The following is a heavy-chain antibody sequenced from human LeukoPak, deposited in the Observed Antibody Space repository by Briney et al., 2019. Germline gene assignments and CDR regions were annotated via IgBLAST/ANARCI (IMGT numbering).Heavy chain of an antibody. CDR2: IYHSGST. D-gene: IGHD6-19*01. Sequence: PSETLSLTCAVSGYSISSGYYWGWIRQPPGQGLEWIGSIYHSGSTYYNPSLKSRVTISVDTSKNQFSLKLSSVTAADTAVYYCARHAAVADYYYYYYMDVWGKGTTVTVSS. V-gene: IGHV4-38-2*01. CDR3: ARHAAVADYYYYYYMDV. J-gene: IGHJ6*03. CDR1: GYSISSGYY.